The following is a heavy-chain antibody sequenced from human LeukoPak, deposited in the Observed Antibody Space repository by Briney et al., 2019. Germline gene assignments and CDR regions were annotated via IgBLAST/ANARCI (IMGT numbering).Heavy chain of an antibody. Sequence: PSETLSLTCTVSGGSISSYYWSWIRQPPGKGLEWIGYIYYSGSTYYNPSLKSRVTMSVDTSKKQFSLKLTSVTAADTAVYYCARLPRYDFWSWGQGTLVTVSS. CDR3: ARLPRYDFWS. J-gene: IGHJ4*02. V-gene: IGHV4-59*04. CDR1: GGSISSYY. CDR2: IYYSGST. D-gene: IGHD3-3*01.